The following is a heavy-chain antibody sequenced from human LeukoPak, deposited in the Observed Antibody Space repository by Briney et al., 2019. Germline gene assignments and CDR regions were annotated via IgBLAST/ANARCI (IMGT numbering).Heavy chain of an antibody. Sequence: HERSLRLSCAATGVTFSSDGRYWVRQAPGQGLEWVAVIWYDVSYKYYADSVKGRFTISRDNSKNTVYLQMNSLRAEDTAVYYCASLGLGGSWALDHWGQGTLVTVSS. D-gene: IGHD1-26*01. CDR2: IWYDVSYK. CDR1: GVTFSSDG. CDR3: ASLGLGGSWALDH. J-gene: IGHJ4*02. V-gene: IGHV3-33*01.